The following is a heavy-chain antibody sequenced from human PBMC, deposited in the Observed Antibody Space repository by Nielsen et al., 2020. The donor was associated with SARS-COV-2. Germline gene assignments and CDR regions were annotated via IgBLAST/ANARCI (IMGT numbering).Heavy chain of an antibody. J-gene: IGHJ4*02. V-gene: IGHV3-33*01. Sequence: GESLKISCAASGFTFSSYGMRWVRQAPGKGLEWVAVIWYDGSNKYYADSVKGRFTISRDNAKNSLYLQMNSLRAEDTAVYYCARVDDSSSTYFDYWGQGTLVTVSS. D-gene: IGHD3-22*01. CDR2: IWYDGSNK. CDR1: GFTFSSYG. CDR3: ARVDDSSSTYFDY.